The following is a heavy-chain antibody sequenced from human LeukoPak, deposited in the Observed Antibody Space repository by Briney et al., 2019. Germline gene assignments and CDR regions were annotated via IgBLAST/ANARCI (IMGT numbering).Heavy chain of an antibody. Sequence: GGSLRLSCAASGFTISSYEMNWVRQAPGKGLEWVSYISSSGSTIYYAHSVKGRFTISRDNAKNSLYLQMNSLRAEDTAVYYCARDCSSTSCYVRYGMDVWGQGTTVTVSS. D-gene: IGHD2-2*01. CDR2: ISSSGSTI. CDR3: ARDCSSTSCYVRYGMDV. J-gene: IGHJ6*02. V-gene: IGHV3-48*03. CDR1: GFTISSYE.